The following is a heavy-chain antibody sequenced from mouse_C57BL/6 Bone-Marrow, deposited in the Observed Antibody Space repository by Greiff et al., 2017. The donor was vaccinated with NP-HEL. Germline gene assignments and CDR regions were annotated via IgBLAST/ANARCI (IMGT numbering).Heavy chain of an antibody. CDR3: TKIYYGYDEFDY. CDR2: IYPGNSDT. D-gene: IGHD2-2*01. V-gene: IGHV1-5*01. J-gene: IGHJ2*01. CDR1: GYTFTSYW. Sequence: EVQLQQSGTVLARPGASVKMSCKTSGYTFTSYWMHWVKQRPGQGLEWIGAIYPGNSDTSYNQKFKGKAKLTAVTSASTAYMELSSLTNEDSAVYYCTKIYYGYDEFDYWGQGTTLTVSS.